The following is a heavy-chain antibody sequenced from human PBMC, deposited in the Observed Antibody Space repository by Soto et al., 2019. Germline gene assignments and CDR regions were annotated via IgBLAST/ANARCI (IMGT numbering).Heavy chain of an antibody. J-gene: IGHJ4*02. V-gene: IGHV1-46*01. CDR2: INPSGGRA. CDR3: ARAYRYDSSGFLGY. D-gene: IGHD3-22*01. Sequence: GASVKVSCKASGYTFINYYIHWVRQAPGQGLEWMGLINPSGGRANYAQNFQGRVTMTRDTSASTVDMELSSLGSEDTAVYYCARAYRYDSSGFLGYWGQGTLVTVSS. CDR1: GYTFINYY.